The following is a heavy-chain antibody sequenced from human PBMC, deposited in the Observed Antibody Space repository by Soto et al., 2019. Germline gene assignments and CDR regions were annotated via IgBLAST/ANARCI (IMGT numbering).Heavy chain of an antibody. D-gene: IGHD3-3*01. J-gene: IGHJ4*02. V-gene: IGHV1-46*03. Sequence: GASVKVSCKASGYTFTSYYMHWVRQAPGQGLEWMGIINPSGGSTSYAQKFQGRVTMTRDTSTSTVYMELSSLRSEDTAVYYCARDRSYYDFWSGYSPAIVDYWGQGTLVTVSS. CDR2: INPSGGST. CDR1: GYTFTSYY. CDR3: ARDRSYYDFWSGYSPAIVDY.